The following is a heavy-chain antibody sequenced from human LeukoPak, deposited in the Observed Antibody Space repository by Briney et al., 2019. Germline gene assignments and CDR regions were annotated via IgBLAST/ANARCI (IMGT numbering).Heavy chain of an antibody. D-gene: IGHD4/OR15-4a*01. V-gene: IGHV4-39*07. CDR3: VRVGRPPTVLTYYFDY. J-gene: IGHJ4*02. CDR2: IYFSGST. Sequence: PSETLSLTCTVSGDSISSSSDYWGWIRQPPGKGLEWFGSIYFSGSTYYNPSLKSRVIMSVDTSKNQFSLKMSSVTAADTAVYYCVRVGRPPTVLTYYFDYWGQGALVTVSS. CDR1: GDSISSSSDY.